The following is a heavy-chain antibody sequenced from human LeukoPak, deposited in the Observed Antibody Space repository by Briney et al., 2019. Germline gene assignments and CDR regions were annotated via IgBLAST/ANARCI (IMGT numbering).Heavy chain of an antibody. J-gene: IGHJ6*02. CDR2: IYYSGST. D-gene: IGHD3-9*01. V-gene: IGHV4-59*12. CDR3: ARDILTGYPV. Sequence: PSETLSLTCTVSGGSISSYYWSWIRQPPGKGLEWIGYIYYSGSTYYNPSLKSRVTISVDTSKNQFSLKLSSVTAADTAVYYCARDILTGYPVWGQGTTVTVSS. CDR1: GGSISSYY.